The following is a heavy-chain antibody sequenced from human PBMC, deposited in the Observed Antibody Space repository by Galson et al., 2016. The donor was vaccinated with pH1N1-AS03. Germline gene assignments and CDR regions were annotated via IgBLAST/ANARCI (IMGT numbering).Heavy chain of an antibody. CDR1: GYTFTSYN. V-gene: IGHV1-2*02. CDR3: ARDPNWVNDYRVDS. J-gene: IGHJ4*02. Sequence: SVKVSCKASGYTFTSYNVHWVRQAPGQGLEWLGWIYPDTGGTNYAPKFEGRVSITRDSSINTAFLEVRSLRSDDSAVYFCARDPNWVNDYRVDSWGQGTLIIVSS. D-gene: IGHD5/OR15-5a*01. CDR2: IYPDTGGT.